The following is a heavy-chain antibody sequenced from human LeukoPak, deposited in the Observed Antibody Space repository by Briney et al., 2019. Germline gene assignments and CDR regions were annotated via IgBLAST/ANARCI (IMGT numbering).Heavy chain of an antibody. V-gene: IGHV3-33*06. CDR3: AKVAYYDFWSGYLDY. D-gene: IGHD3-3*01. CDR1: GFTFSSYG. Sequence: PGRSLRLSCAASGFTFSSYGMRWVRQAPGKGLEWVAVIWYDGSNKYYADSVKGRFTISRDNSKNTLYLQMNSLRAEDTAVYYCAKVAYYDFWSGYLDYWGQGTLVTVSS. CDR2: IWYDGSNK. J-gene: IGHJ4*02.